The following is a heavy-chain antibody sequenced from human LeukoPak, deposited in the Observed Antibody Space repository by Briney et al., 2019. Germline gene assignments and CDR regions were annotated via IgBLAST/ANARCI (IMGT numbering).Heavy chain of an antibody. V-gene: IGHV3-23*01. Sequence: GGSLRLSCAASGFTFSSYAMSWVRQAPGKGLEWVSAISGSGGSTYYADSVKGRFTISRDNSKNTLYLQMNSLRAEDTAVYYCAIMHPYYDGSGYWVQWGQGTLVTVSS. J-gene: IGHJ4*02. CDR1: GFTFSSYA. D-gene: IGHD3-22*01. CDR2: ISGSGGST. CDR3: AIMHPYYDGSGYWVQ.